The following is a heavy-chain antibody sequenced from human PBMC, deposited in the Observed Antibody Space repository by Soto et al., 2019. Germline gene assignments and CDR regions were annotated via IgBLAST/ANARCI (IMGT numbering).Heavy chain of an antibody. J-gene: IGHJ5*02. CDR1: GGTFSSYA. D-gene: IGHD5-12*01. CDR3: ARVAGGYVTPYNWFDP. CDR2: IIPIFGTA. V-gene: IGHV1-69*01. Sequence: QVQLVQSGAEVKKRGSSVKVSCKASGGTFSSYAISWVRQAPGQGLEWMGGIIPIFGTANYAQKFQGRVTITADESTSTAYMELSSLRSEDTAVYYCARVAGGYVTPYNWFDPWGQGTLVTVSS.